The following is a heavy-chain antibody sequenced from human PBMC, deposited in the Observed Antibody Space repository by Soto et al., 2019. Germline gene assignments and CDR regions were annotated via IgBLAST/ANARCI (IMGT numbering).Heavy chain of an antibody. CDR2: IKQDGSEK. J-gene: IGHJ4*02. CDR1: GFTFSSYW. Sequence: EVQLMESGGGLVQPGGSLRLSCAGSGFTFSSYWMNWVRQAPGKGLEWVANIKQDGSEKYYVDSVKGRFSISRDNAQNSMYLQMNSVRAEDTAVYYCAGGTGWLIDYWGQGTLVTVSS. V-gene: IGHV3-7*04. D-gene: IGHD6-19*01. CDR3: AGGTGWLIDY.